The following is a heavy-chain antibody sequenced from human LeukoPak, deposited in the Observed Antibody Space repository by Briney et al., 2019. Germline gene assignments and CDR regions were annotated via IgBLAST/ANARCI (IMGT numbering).Heavy chain of an antibody. CDR1: GFTVSSNY. D-gene: IGHD6-13*01. V-gene: IGHV3-53*01. CDR2: IYSGGST. CDR3: AAGVRYSSSWYPAYYYYYMDV. Sequence: GGSLRLSCAASGFTVSSNYMSWVRQAPGKGLEWVSVIYSGGSTYYADSVKGRFTISRDNSKNTLYLQMNSLRAEDTAMYYCAAGVRYSSSWYPAYYYYYMDVWGKGTTVTVSS. J-gene: IGHJ6*03.